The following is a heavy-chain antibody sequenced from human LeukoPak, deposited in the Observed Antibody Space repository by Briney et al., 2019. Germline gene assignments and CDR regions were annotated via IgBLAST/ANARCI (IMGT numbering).Heavy chain of an antibody. V-gene: IGHV3-30*02. CDR3: AKDSMVRGVMVY. CDR2: IRYDGSNK. Sequence: GGSLRLSCAASGFTFSDSYMTWIRQAPGKGLEWVAFIRYDGSNKYYADSVKGRFTISRDNSKNTLYLQMNSLRAEDTAVYYCAKDSMVRGVMVYWGQGTLVTVSS. D-gene: IGHD3-10*01. CDR1: GFTFSDSY. J-gene: IGHJ4*02.